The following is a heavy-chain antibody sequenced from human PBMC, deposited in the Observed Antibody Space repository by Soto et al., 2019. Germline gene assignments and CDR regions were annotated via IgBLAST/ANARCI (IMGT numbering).Heavy chain of an antibody. V-gene: IGHV4-38-2*02. J-gene: IGHJ5*02. Sequence: PSETLFLTCTVSGDSVTNGFYWGWIRQSAGQGLEGLGTVYPSGNTSYNPSVRGRGSISIDPSKNQFSPSLTSVTAADTARYFCVGYTASHNWFDPWGQGTLVTVSS. CDR2: VYPSGNT. CDR3: VGYTASHNWFDP. D-gene: IGHD5-12*01. CDR1: GDSVTNGFY.